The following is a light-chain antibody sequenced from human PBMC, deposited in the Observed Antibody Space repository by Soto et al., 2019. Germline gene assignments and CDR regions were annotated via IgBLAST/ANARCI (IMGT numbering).Light chain of an antibody. CDR3: SAYTTSSTLL. CDR1: STDIGSYNR. V-gene: IGLV2-18*02. J-gene: IGLJ2*01. CDR2: EVS. Sequence: QSVLTQPPSVSGSPGQSVTISCTGTSTDIGSYNRVSWYQQPPGTAPKLIIYEVSNRPSGVPYRFSGSKSGNTASLTISGLQAGDEADYFCSAYTTSSTLLFGGGTKLTVL.